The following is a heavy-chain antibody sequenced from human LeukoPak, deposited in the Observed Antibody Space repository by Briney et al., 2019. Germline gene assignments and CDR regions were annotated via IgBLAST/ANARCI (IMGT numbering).Heavy chain of an antibody. V-gene: IGHV4-59*01. J-gene: IGHJ6*02. Sequence: KPSETLSLTCTVSGGSISSYYWSWIRQPPGKGLEWIGYIYYSGSTNYNPSLKSRVTISVDTSKNQFSLKLSSVTAADTAVYYCARVIAAAGYYYYYYGMDVWGQGTTVTVSS. CDR1: GGSISSYY. D-gene: IGHD6-13*01. CDR3: ARVIAAAGYYYYYYGMDV. CDR2: IYYSGST.